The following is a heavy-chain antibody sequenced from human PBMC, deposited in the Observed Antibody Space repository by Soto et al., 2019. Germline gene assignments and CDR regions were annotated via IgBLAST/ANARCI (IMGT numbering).Heavy chain of an antibody. CDR1: GFSFSNYA. CDR3: AKLFGELWDAFDL. J-gene: IGHJ3*01. V-gene: IGHV3-30-3*02. Sequence: QVELVESGGGVVQPGGSLRLSCTASGFSFSNYAMHWVRQAPGKGLEWVAVISYDGANEYHADSVRGRFSISRDNSKNMLFLQMNNLRNEDTAVYYCAKLFGELWDAFDLWGPGTMVVVSS. D-gene: IGHD3-10*02. CDR2: ISYDGANE.